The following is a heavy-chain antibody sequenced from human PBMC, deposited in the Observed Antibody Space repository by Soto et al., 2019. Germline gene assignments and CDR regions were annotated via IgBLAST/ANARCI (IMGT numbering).Heavy chain of an antibody. CDR1: GFTISGKKY. J-gene: IGHJ3*01. Sequence: DVQLVESGGGLIQPGESLRLSCAAFGFTISGKKYVAWVRQAPGKGLEWVSALYDLDGSFYAASVKGRFTTSSDSSKTTVYLQMNDLRPEYTAVYYCATWHEREHAYDVWGQGTTVTVSS. V-gene: IGHV3-53*01. CDR3: ATWHEREHAYDV. D-gene: IGHD1-1*01. CDR2: LYDLDGS.